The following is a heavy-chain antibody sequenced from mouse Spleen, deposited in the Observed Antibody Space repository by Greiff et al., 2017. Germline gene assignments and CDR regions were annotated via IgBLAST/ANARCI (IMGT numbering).Heavy chain of an antibody. J-gene: IGHJ2*01. Sequence: EVQLQQSGAELVRPGASVKLSCTASGFNIKDDYMHWVKQRPEQGLEWIGWIDPENGDTEYASKFQGKATITADTSSNTAYLQLSSLTSEDTAVYYCTTCEGSNWGQGTTLTVSS. CDR3: TTCEGSN. CDR1: GFNIKDDY. CDR2: IDPENGDT. V-gene: IGHV14-4*01. D-gene: IGHD1-1*02.